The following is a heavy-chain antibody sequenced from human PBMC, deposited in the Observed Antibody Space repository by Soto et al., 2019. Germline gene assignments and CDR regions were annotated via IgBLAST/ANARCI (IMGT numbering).Heavy chain of an antibody. D-gene: IGHD6-19*01. Sequence: QVLLQESGPGLVQPSGTLSLSCVVSGVSIGSNYYWGWVRQPPGKGLEWLGDMSHIGSVNYNPSLKRRVTISMDKSQNQFSLKLDSMTAADTAVYYCARSLGWYAVHYWGQGTLVIVSS. CDR2: MSHIGSV. J-gene: IGHJ4*02. CDR1: GVSIGSNYY. V-gene: IGHV4-4*02. CDR3: ARSLGWYAVHY.